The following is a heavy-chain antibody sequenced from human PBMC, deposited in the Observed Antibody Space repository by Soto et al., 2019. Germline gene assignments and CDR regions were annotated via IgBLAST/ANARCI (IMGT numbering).Heavy chain of an antibody. CDR2: IYWDDDK. J-gene: IGHJ4*02. CDR3: AHRAGGGLVFDY. V-gene: IGHV2-5*02. CDR1: GFSLSTSGVR. Sequence: QITLKESGPTLVKPTQTLTLTCTLSGFSLSTSGVRVGWIRQPPGKALEWLALIYWDDDKRYSPSLKSRLTITKDTSKNQVVLTMTNMDPVDTATYYCAHRAGGGLVFDYWGQGTLVTVSS. D-gene: IGHD6-19*01.